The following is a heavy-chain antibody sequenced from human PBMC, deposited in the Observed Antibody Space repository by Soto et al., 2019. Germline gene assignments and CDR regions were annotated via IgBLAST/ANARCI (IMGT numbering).Heavy chain of an antibody. CDR1: GFAFSSCA. Sequence: GGSMRLSCSASGFAFSSCALQWVRQAPGRGLEYVSAISYNGGSTYDEDTVQDRFTVSRDNSKIILYLQLSSLRVDDTAVYFCVKSSRRDITASRGMDVWGQGT. CDR3: VKSSRRDITASRGMDV. J-gene: IGHJ6*02. V-gene: IGHV3-64D*08. D-gene: IGHD3-3*01. CDR2: ISYNGGST.